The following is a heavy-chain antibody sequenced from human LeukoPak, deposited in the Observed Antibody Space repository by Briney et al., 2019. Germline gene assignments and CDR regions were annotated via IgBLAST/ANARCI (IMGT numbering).Heavy chain of an antibody. J-gene: IGHJ5*02. Sequence: SETLSLTCTVSGGSIKSTTTFYWGWIRQPPGKGLEWIGSVDYRGSTYYTSSLQSRLTISVDTSKNHFSLKLTSLTAADTAVYYCARHTHDYGSGSSPEFDPWGQRTLVTVSS. CDR2: VDYRGST. D-gene: IGHD3-10*01. V-gene: IGHV4-39*01. CDR1: GGSIKSTTTFY. CDR3: ARHTHDYGSGSSPEFDP.